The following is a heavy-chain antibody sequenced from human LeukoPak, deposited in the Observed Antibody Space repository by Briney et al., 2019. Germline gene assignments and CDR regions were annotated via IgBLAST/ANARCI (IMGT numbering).Heavy chain of an antibody. CDR2: ISYDGSNK. Sequence: GGSLRLSCAASGFTFSSYGMHWVRQAPGKGLEWVAVISYDGSNKYYADSVKGRFTISRDNSKNTLYVHMNSLTVEDTAVYYCAKDRRVGNGWDAYSFDYWGQGTLVTVSS. CDR1: GFTFSSYG. V-gene: IGHV3-30*18. D-gene: IGHD6-19*01. CDR3: AKDRRVGNGWDAYSFDY. J-gene: IGHJ4*02.